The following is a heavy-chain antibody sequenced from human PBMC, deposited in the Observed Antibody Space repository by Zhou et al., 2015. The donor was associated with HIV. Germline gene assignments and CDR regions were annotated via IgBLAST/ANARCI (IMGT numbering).Heavy chain of an antibody. CDR3: ARSTPDNDYDFWSGYQTHRGSWFDP. CDR1: GGTFSSYA. CDR2: IIPIFGTA. Sequence: QVQLVQSGAEVKKPGSSVKVSCKASGGTFSSYAISWVRQAPGQGLEWMGGIIPIFGTANYAQKFQGRVTITADESTSTAYMELSSLRSEDTAVYYCARSTPDNDYDFWSGYQTHRGSWFDPWGQGTLVTVSS. D-gene: IGHD3-3*01. V-gene: IGHV1-69*12. J-gene: IGHJ5*02.